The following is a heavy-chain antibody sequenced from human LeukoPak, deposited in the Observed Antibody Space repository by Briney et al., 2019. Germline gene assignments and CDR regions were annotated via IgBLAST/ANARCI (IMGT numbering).Heavy chain of an antibody. CDR1: GGSFSGYY. V-gene: IGHV4-34*01. D-gene: IGHD5-24*01. CDR2: INHSGST. CDR3: ARHSRDGYIDFDN. J-gene: IGHJ4*02. Sequence: PSETLSLTCAVYGGSFSGYYWSWIRQPPGKGLEWIGEINHSGSTNYNPSLKSRVTISVDTSKNQFSLKLSSVTAADTAVYYCARHSRDGYIDFDNWGQGTLVTVSS.